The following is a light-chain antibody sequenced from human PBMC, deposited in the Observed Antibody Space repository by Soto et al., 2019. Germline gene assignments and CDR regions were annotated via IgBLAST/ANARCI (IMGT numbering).Light chain of an antibody. J-gene: IGKJ2*01. CDR2: GAS. CDR3: QQYGNSPVYT. CDR1: QTLSSSY. Sequence: EIVLTQSPGTLSLSPGEGATLSCRASQTLSSSYLAWYYHKPGQAPRLLIYGASTRATGTPDRFSGSGSGTDFTRTLSRLEPEDFAVYYCQQYGNSPVYTFGQGTKLEIK. V-gene: IGKV3-20*01.